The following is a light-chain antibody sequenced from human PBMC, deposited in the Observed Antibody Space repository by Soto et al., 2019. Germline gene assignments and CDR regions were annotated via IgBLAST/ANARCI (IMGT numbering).Light chain of an antibody. Sequence: DLVMTQSPLSLHVTPGEPASISCRSSQSLLHSNGYNYLDWYLQKPGQSPQLLIYLGSNRASGVPDRFSGSGSGTDFTLKISRVEAEDVGVYYCMQALQTRWPFGQGTKVEIK. V-gene: IGKV2-28*01. CDR3: MQALQTRWP. CDR1: QSLLHSNGYNY. CDR2: LGS. J-gene: IGKJ1*01.